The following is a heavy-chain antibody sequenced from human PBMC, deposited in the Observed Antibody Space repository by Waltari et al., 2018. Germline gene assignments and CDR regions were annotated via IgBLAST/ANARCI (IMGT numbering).Heavy chain of an antibody. Sequence: VESGGGLVQPGGALRLSCAVSGFSLGSYDMNWVRQAPGKGLEWSSYNKENGKSTFYADSGKGRFTVSRDNAKNSLHLQMNSLRAEDSATYYCARDGRGPGLTKVDVWGQGTTVTVSS. CDR3: ARDGRGPGLTKVDV. V-gene: IGHV3-48*03. J-gene: IGHJ6*02. D-gene: IGHD2-21*01. CDR1: GFSLGSYD. CDR2: NKENGKST.